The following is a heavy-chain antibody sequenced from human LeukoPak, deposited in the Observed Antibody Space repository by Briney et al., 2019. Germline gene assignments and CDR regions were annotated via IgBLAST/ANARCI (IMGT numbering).Heavy chain of an antibody. CDR2: SIPIFGTA. D-gene: IGHD2-15*01. Sequence: SVKVSCKASGGTFSSYAISWVRQAPGQGLEGMGGSIPIFGTANYAQKFQGRVTITADKSTSTAYMELSSLRSEDTAVYYCARTYCSGGSCPHDAFDIWGQGTMVTVSS. CDR1: GGTFSSYA. CDR3: ARTYCSGGSCPHDAFDI. J-gene: IGHJ3*02. V-gene: IGHV1-69*06.